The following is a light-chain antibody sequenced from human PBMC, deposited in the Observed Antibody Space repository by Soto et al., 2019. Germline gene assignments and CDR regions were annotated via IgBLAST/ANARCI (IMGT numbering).Light chain of an antibody. CDR2: RNN. V-gene: IGLV1-47*01. CDR3: ATWDDSLSVWV. CDR1: SSNIGSNY. J-gene: IGLJ3*02. Sequence: QSVLTQPPSASGTPGQRVTISCSGSSSNIGSNYVYWYQQLPGTAPKLLIYRNNQRPSGVPDRFSGSKSGTSDSLAISGLRSEDEADYYCATWDDSLSVWVFGGGTKLTVL.